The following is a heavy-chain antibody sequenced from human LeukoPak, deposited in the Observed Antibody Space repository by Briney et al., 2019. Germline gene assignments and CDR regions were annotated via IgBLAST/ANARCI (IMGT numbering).Heavy chain of an antibody. D-gene: IGHD1-1*01. V-gene: IGHV3-23*01. CDR2: IRSNGDTT. CDR1: GFTFSSLA. Sequence: GGSLRLSCTASGFTFSSLAMTWVRQAPGKGLEWVSTIRSNGDTTYNADSVKGRFTISRDNSKNTLYLQMDSLRVEDTAIYYCAKGQELDDGVFDSWGQGTLVTVSS. J-gene: IGHJ4*02. CDR3: AKGQELDDGVFDS.